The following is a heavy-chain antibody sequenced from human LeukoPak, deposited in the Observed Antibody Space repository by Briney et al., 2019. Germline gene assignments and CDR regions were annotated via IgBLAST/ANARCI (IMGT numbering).Heavy chain of an antibody. J-gene: IGHJ6*02. CDR1: GGSIGSYY. D-gene: IGHD3-10*01. CDR3: ARHFYGSGSYRAYGMDV. V-gene: IGHV4-59*08. Sequence: SETLSLTCTVSGGSIGSYYWSWIRQPPGKGLEWIGYIYSSGSTNYNPSLRSRVTISVATSKNQFSLKVSSVTAADTAVYYCARHFYGSGSYRAYGMDVWGQGTTVTASS. CDR2: IYSSGST.